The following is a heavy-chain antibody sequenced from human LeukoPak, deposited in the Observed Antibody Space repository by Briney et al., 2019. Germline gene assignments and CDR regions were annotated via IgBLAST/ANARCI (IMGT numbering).Heavy chain of an antibody. V-gene: IGHV4-34*01. CDR2: IHHSGST. CDR1: GGFFRGYY. D-gene: IGHD6-13*01. J-gene: IGHJ4*02. CDR3: ARGGLIAAAPVGF. Sequence: SETLSLTCTVYGGFFRGYYWSWIRQPPGKGLEWIGEIHHSGSTNYNPSLESRVTISADTSNHQFSLKLTSVTDADTAVYYCARGGLIAAAPVGFWGQGTLVTVSS.